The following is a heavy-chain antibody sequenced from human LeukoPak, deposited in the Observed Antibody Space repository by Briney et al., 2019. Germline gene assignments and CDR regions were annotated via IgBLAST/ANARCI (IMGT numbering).Heavy chain of an antibody. D-gene: IGHD6-13*01. CDR1: GFTFSSYA. CDR3: AKGLYSTWYREPIDY. CDR2: ISSNGGST. V-gene: IGHV3-64*04. J-gene: IGHJ4*02. Sequence: GGSLRLSCSASGFTFSSYAMHWVRQAPGKGLESAISSNGGSTYYADSVKGRFTISRDNSKNTLYLQMNSLRAEDTAVYYCAKGLYSTWYREPIDYWGQGTLVTVSS.